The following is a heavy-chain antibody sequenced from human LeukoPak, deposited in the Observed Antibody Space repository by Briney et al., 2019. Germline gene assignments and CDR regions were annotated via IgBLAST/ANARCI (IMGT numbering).Heavy chain of an antibody. CDR2: IYYSGST. V-gene: IGHV4-39*01. Sequence: PSETLPLTCTVSGGSISSSSYYWGWIRQPPGKGLEWIGSIYYSGSTYYNPSLKSRVTISVDTSKNQFSLKLSSVTAADTAVYYCARTDTMVRGVIKASWGQGTLVTVSS. D-gene: IGHD3-10*01. CDR3: ARTDTMVRGVIKAS. CDR1: GGSISSSSYY. J-gene: IGHJ4*02.